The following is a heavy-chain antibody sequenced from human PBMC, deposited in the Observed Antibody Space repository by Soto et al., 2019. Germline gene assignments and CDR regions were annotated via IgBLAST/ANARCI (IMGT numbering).Heavy chain of an antibody. D-gene: IGHD2-21*02. CDR2: VNPSGGHT. CDR3: ARGGHVVVVTAALDY. Sequence: QVQLMQSGAEVKKPGASVKVSCKASGDTFTDYYIHWVRQAPGQGLEWMGTVNPSGGHTTYAQHFLGRVTMTRDASTSTLCMELTSLTSDATAIYYWARGGHVVVVTAALDYWGQGTLVTVSS. CDR1: GDTFTDYY. V-gene: IGHV1-46*01. J-gene: IGHJ4*02.